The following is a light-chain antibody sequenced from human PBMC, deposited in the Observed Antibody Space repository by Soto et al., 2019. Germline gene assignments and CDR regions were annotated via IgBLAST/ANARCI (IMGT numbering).Light chain of an antibody. Sequence: EIVMTQPPATLSVSPGERATLSCRASQSVTSRYLAWYQQRPGQAPRLLIYGASTRATGIPARFSGSGSGTEFTLTISSLQSEDFAVYYCQQYNNWPLLTFGGGTKVDNK. V-gene: IGKV3-15*01. CDR2: GAS. CDR3: QQYNNWPLLT. CDR1: QSVTSRY. J-gene: IGKJ4*01.